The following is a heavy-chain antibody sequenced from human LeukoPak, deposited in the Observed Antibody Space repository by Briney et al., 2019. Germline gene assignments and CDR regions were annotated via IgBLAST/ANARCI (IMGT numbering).Heavy chain of an antibody. D-gene: IGHD2-2*01. J-gene: IGHJ4*02. CDR1: GYSISSGYY. CDR2: IYHSGST. Sequence: SETLSLTCTVSGYSISSGYYWGWIRQPPGQGLEWIGSIYHSGSTYYNPSLKSRVTISVDTSKNQFSLKLSSVTAADTAVYYCARVYVEYQLRVFDYWGQGTLGTVS. CDR3: ARVYVEYQLRVFDY. V-gene: IGHV4-38-2*02.